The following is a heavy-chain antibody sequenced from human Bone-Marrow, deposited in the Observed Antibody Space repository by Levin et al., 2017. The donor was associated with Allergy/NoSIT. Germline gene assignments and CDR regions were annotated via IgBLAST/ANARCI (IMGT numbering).Heavy chain of an antibody. J-gene: IGHJ6*02. Sequence: SCAASGFTFSSYAMHWVRQAPGKGLEWVAVISYDGSNKYYADSVKGRFTISRDNSKNTLYLQMNSLRAEDTAVYYCARDPTSWMGEVVAATMQEGGMDVWGQGTTVTVSS. CDR1: GFTFSSYA. CDR2: ISYDGSNK. V-gene: IGHV3-30-3*01. CDR3: ARDPTSWMGEVVAATMQEGGMDV. D-gene: IGHD2-15*01.